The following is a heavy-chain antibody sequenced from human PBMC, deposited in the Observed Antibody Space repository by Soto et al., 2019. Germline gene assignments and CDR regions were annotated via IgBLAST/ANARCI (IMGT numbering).Heavy chain of an antibody. Sequence: QLQLQESGSGLVKPSQTLSLTCAVSGGSISSGDSSWSWIRQLPGKGLEWIGYFYHSGSTYYNPSLKSRVNISVDWSKKQFSLKLSSVTAADTAVYYCARAGDSSGPVALGYWGQGTLVTVS. D-gene: IGHD6-19*01. J-gene: IGHJ4*02. CDR2: FYHSGST. CDR1: GGSISSGDSS. V-gene: IGHV4-30-2*01. CDR3: ARAGDSSGPVALGY.